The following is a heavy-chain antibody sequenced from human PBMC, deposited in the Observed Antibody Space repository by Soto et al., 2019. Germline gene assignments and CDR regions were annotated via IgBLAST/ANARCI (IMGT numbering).Heavy chain of an antibody. J-gene: IGHJ5*02. CDR3: TRTWGSGSYPDH. V-gene: IGHV6-1*01. Sequence: SQTLSLTCGISGDRDSTNSAAWNWVRQSPSRGLEWLGRTYYNSKWYYDYASSVKSRITITPDTSRNQFSLQLESVTPEDTAVYYCTRTWGSGSYPDHWGQGTLVTVSS. CDR2: TYYNSKWYY. D-gene: IGHD6-19*01. CDR1: GDRDSTNSAA.